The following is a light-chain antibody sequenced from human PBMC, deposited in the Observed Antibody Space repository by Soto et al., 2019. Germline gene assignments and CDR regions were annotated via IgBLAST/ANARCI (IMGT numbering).Light chain of an antibody. V-gene: IGKV3-20*01. CDR3: LQYVSSPWT. CDR2: GAS. CDR1: QTVGGRY. J-gene: IGKJ1*01. Sequence: EIVLTQSAATLSLSLGERATLSCRASQTVGGRYLAWIQQKPGQTPRLLIYGASTRAAGVPDRFSGSGSGTDFSLTINILEPEDFAVYYCLQYVSSPWTFGQGTKVEV.